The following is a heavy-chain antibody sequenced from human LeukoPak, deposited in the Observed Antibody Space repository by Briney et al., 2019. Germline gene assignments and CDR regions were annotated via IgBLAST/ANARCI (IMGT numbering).Heavy chain of an antibody. CDR1: GFTFDDYA. Sequence: GGSLRLSCAASGFTFDDYATHWVRQAPGKGLEWISLISGDGSTFYADSVKGRFIISRDNSKNSLYLQMNSLRAEDTALYYCAKAAYCSITTCYRYYYYYMDVWAKGPRSPSP. J-gene: IGHJ6*03. V-gene: IGHV3-43*02. D-gene: IGHD2-2*01. CDR3: AKAAYCSITTCYRYYYYYMDV. CDR2: ISGDGST.